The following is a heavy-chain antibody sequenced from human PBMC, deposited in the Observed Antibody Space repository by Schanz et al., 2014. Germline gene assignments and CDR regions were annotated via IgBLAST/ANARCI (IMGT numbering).Heavy chain of an antibody. CDR2: ISSDGTNK. J-gene: IGHJ3*02. V-gene: IGHV3-30*03. CDR3: ARLATSKFRLGDAVDI. D-gene: IGHD6-6*01. CDR1: GFTFSNFG. Sequence: QVQLVESGGGVVQPGRSLRLSCAASGFTFSNFGLHWVRQAPGKGLNWVAVISSDGTNKYYADSVQGRFTLSKDFSKDTLYLQLTSLRPEDTAVYYCARLATSKFRLGDAVDIWGQGTMVTVSS.